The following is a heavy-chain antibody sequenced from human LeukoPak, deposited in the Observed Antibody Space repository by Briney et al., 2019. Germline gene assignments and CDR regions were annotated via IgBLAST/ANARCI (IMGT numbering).Heavy chain of an antibody. CDR3: ARGITAAGNVNWFNP. J-gene: IGHJ5*02. Sequence: SETLSLTCTVSGGSVSSYYWSWIRQPAGKGLEWIGRIYSSGTTNYNPSLKSRVTMSVDTSKNHFSLKLSSVTAADTAVYYCARGITAAGNVNWFNPWGQGTLVTVSS. V-gene: IGHV4-4*07. D-gene: IGHD6-13*01. CDR1: GGSVSSYY. CDR2: IYSSGTT.